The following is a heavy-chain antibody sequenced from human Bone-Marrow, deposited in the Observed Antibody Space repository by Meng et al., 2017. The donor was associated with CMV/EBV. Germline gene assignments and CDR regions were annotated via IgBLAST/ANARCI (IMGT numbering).Heavy chain of an antibody. CDR3: ARAEAAARHWFDP. V-gene: IGHV3-21*01. CDR2: ICSSSSYI. Sequence: GESLKISCAASGFTFSSYSMYWVRQAPGKGLEWVSSICSSSSYIYYADSVKGRFTISRDNAKNSLYLQMNSPRAEDTAVYNCARAEAAARHWFDPWGQGTLVTVSS. CDR1: GFTFSSYS. D-gene: IGHD6-6*01. J-gene: IGHJ5*02.